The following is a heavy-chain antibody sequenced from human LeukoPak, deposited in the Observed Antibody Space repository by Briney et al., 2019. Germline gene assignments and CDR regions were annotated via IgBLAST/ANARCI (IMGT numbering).Heavy chain of an antibody. D-gene: IGHD3-22*01. CDR2: IYYSGST. CDR1: GGSISSGGYY. J-gene: IGHJ1*01. CDR3: ARVQSYDSSGYYYVGYFQH. V-gene: IGHV4-31*03. Sequence: SQTLSLTCTVSGGSISSGGYYWSWIRQHPGKGLEWIGYIYYSGSTYYNPSLKSRVTISVDTSKNQFSLKLSSVTAADTAVYYCARVQSYDSSGYYYVGYFQHWGQGTLVTVSS.